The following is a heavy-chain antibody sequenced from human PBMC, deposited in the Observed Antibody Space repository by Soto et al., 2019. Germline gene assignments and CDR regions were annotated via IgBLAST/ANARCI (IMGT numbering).Heavy chain of an antibody. CDR3: ARDLWGYCGTDCYPLDV. J-gene: IGHJ6*02. CDR1: GCSISGYY. Sequence: SETLSLTCNVSGCSISGYYWSWIRQPPGTGLEWIGYMHNTGSTVYNPSFKSRVTISVDTSKNQFSLKLNSVTAADTAVYYCARDLWGYCGTDCYPLDVWGQGTTVTVS. D-gene: IGHD2-21*02. CDR2: MHNTGST. V-gene: IGHV4-59*01.